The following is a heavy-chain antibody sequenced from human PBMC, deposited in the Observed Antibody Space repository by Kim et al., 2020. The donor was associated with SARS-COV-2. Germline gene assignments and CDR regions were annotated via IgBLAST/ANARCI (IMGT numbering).Heavy chain of an antibody. J-gene: IGHJ4*02. CDR1: GFTFSTYA. CDR2: ISGRGGTT. Sequence: GGSLRLSCAVSGFTFSTYAMSWVRQAPGKGLEWVSAISGRGGTTYYADSVKGRFTISRDNSKNTLYLQMNSLRAEDTAIYYCAKTSSGWLFDYWGQGTLVTVSS. V-gene: IGHV3-23*01. CDR3: AKTSSGWLFDY. D-gene: IGHD6-19*01.